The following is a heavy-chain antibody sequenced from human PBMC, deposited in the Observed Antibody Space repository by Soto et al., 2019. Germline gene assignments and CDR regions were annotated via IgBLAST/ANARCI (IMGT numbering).Heavy chain of an antibody. Sequence: PGGSLRLSCAASGFTFSSYGMHWVRQAPGKGLEWVAVISYDGSNKYYADSVKGRFTISRDNSKNTLYLQMNSLRAEDTAVYYCAKDLGLAAASPWFDPWGQGTLVTVSS. V-gene: IGHV3-30*18. CDR1: GFTFSSYG. D-gene: IGHD6-13*01. CDR2: ISYDGSNK. CDR3: AKDLGLAAASPWFDP. J-gene: IGHJ5*02.